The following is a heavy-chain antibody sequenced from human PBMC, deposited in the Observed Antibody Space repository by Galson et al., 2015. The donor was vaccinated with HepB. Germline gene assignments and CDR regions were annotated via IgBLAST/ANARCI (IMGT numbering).Heavy chain of an antibody. CDR3: AREGRIYFFNSGTYHRAFDI. CDR1: GFNFSTYW. D-gene: IGHD3-10*01. J-gene: IGHJ3*02. Sequence: SLRLSCAASGFNFSTYWMHWVRQAPGKGLVWVSRIHSDGGTTAFADSVRGRFSISRDNAKSTLFLQMNSLRVDDTAVYFCAREGRIYFFNSGTYHRAFDIWGQGTVVTVSS. V-gene: IGHV3-74*01. CDR2: IHSDGGTT.